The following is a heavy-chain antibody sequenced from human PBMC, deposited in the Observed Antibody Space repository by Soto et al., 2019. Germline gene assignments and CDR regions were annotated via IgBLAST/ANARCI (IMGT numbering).Heavy chain of an antibody. Sequence: QVQLVQSGAEVKKPGSSVKVSCKAAGCTFSSYTISWVRQAPGQGLEWMGRIIPILGIANYAQKFQGRVTITAYKATSTAYMELSSLRSEDTAVYYCARPYGDGRLDYWGQGTLVTVSS. CDR3: ARPYGDGRLDY. D-gene: IGHD4-17*01. V-gene: IGHV1-69*02. J-gene: IGHJ4*02. CDR1: GCTFSSYT. CDR2: IIPILGIA.